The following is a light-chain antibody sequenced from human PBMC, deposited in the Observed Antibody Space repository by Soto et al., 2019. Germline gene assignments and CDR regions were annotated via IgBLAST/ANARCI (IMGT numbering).Light chain of an antibody. CDR3: SSYAGSHKSLYV. CDR2: EVS. J-gene: IGLJ1*01. V-gene: IGLV2-8*01. CDR1: SSDVGGYNY. Sequence: QSVLTQPPSASVSPGQSVTISCTGTSSDVGGYNYVSWYQQHPGKAPKLMIYEVSKRPSGVPDRFSGSKSGNTASLTVSALQADHEADYYCSSYAGSHKSLYVFGPGTKVTVL.